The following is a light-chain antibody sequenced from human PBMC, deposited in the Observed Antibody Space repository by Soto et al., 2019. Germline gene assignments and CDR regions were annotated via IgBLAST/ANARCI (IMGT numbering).Light chain of an antibody. V-gene: IGKV3-11*01. CDR2: DAS. CDR3: QQRSNWPRT. CDR1: QGVSNY. J-gene: IGKJ1*01. Sequence: EIGLTQSAATLSLSAGERATLSCWTSQGVSNYLAWYQQKPGQAPRLLIYDASNRATGIPARFSGSGYGTDFNLTISSLETEDFALYYCQQRSNWPRTFGQGTKVDIK.